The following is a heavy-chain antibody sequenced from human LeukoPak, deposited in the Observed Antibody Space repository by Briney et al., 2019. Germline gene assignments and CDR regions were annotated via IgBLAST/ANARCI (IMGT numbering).Heavy chain of an antibody. Sequence: GGSLRLSCAAFGFTFSSYWMHWVRQAPGKGLVWVARINSDGRSTTFADSVKGRFTISRDNAKNTLYLQMNSLSAEDTAVYYCALSREAAGTVFDDWGQGTLVTVSS. J-gene: IGHJ4*02. D-gene: IGHD6-13*01. V-gene: IGHV3-74*01. CDR3: ALSREAAGTVFDD. CDR2: INSDGRST. CDR1: GFTFSSYW.